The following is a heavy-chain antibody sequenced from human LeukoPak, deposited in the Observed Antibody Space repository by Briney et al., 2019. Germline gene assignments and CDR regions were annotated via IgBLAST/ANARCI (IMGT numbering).Heavy chain of an antibody. Sequence: PGGSLRLSCAASGFTFSDYYMAWIRQAPGKGLEWVSYISSTGMTTYYADSVKGRFTISRDNAKNSLYLQINSLRAEDTALYYCVRDKQREGNGNAGWFDPWGEG. D-gene: IGHD2-8*01. CDR2: ISSTGMTT. J-gene: IGHJ5*02. V-gene: IGHV3-11*01. CDR3: VRDKQREGNGNAGWFDP. CDR1: GFTFSDYY.